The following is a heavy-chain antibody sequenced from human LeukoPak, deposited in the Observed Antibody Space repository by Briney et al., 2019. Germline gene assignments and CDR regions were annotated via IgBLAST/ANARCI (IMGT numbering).Heavy chain of an antibody. CDR2: VYYSGST. J-gene: IGHJ4*02. D-gene: IGHD3-16*01. CDR1: GGSIGSSSYY. Sequence: KPSETLSLTCTVSGGSIGSSSYYWGWIRQPPGKGLEWIGSVYYSGSTYYNPSLQSRVTISVDTSKSQFSLKLPSVTAADTAVYYCGRTWGYYFDYWGQGTLVTVSS. V-gene: IGHV4-39*07. CDR3: GRTWGYYFDY.